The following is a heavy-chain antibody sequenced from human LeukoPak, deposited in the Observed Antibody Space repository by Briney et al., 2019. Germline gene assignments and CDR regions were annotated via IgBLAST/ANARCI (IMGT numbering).Heavy chain of an antibody. CDR1: GFTFSSYS. J-gene: IGHJ4*02. Sequence: GGSLRLSCAASGFTFSSYSMNWVREAPGKGLEWVGRIRSKTDGGTTDYAAPVEGRFTISRDDSKNTLYLQMNSLKPEDTAVYFCATGTEQQWLSLDYWGQGTLVTVSS. D-gene: IGHD6-19*01. CDR2: IRSKTDGGTT. V-gene: IGHV3-15*01. CDR3: ATGTEQQWLSLDY.